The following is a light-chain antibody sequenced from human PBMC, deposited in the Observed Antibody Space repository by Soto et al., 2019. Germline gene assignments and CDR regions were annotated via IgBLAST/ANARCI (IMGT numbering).Light chain of an antibody. Sequence: QSALTQPPSASGSPGQSVTISCTGTSSDVGGYNYVSWYQQHPGNAPKLMIYEVSERPSGVPDRFSGSKSGNTASLTVSGLQAEDEADYYCSSYAGSNILSVVFGGGTKLTVL. CDR3: SSYAGSNILSVV. CDR2: EVS. J-gene: IGLJ2*01. CDR1: SSDVGGYNY. V-gene: IGLV2-8*01.